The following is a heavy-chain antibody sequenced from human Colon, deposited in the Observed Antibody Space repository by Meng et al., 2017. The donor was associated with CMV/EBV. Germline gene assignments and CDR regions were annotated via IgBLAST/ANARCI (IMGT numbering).Heavy chain of an antibody. CDR1: GYTLTELS. Sequence: ASVKVSCKVSGYTLTELSMHWVRQAPGKGLERMGGFDPEDGETIYAQKFQGRVTMTEDTSTDTAYMELSSLRSEDTAVYYCATDQRYYDFWSGYYMNYWGQGTLVTVSS. V-gene: IGHV1-24*01. J-gene: IGHJ4*02. CDR2: FDPEDGET. D-gene: IGHD3-3*01. CDR3: ATDQRYYDFWSGYYMNY.